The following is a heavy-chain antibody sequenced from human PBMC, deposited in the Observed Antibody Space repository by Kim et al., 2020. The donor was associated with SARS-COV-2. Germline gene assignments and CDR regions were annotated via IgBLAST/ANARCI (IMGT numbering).Heavy chain of an antibody. J-gene: IGHJ4*02. V-gene: IGHV3-21*01. Sequence: IYYADAVKVRFTISRDNAKNALYLQMNSLRAEDTAVYYCARGSCIAAAPRSWYFDYWGQGTLVTVSS. D-gene: IGHD6-13*01. CDR2: I. CDR3: ARGSCIAAAPRSWYFDY.